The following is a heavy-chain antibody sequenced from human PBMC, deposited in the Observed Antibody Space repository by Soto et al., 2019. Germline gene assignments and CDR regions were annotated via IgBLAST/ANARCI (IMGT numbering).Heavy chain of an antibody. CDR3: VRRWSGNYGY. J-gene: IGHJ4*02. Sequence: EVQLAESGGGMVQPGGSLRLSCVASGFTFSSYDMHWVRQAPGKGLEYVSSISSNGGTTYYGNSVTVRFTISRDNSKNTLYLQMSSLRAEDMAVYYCVRRWSGNYGYWGQGTLVTVSS. D-gene: IGHD1-7*01. V-gene: IGHV3-64*01. CDR2: ISSNGGTT. CDR1: GFTFSSYD.